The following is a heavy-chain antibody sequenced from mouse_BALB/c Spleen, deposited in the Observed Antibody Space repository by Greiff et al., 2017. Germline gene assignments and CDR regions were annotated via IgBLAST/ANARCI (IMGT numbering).Heavy chain of an antibody. V-gene: IGHV1S135*01. CDR2: IDPYNGGT. CDR1: GYSFTGYN. J-gene: IGHJ2*01. CDR3: ARGLRNYYGSSFDY. Sequence: EVQLQQSGPELVKPGASVKMSCKASGYSFTGYNMYWVKQSHRKSLEWIGYIDPYNGGTSYNQKSKGKATLTVDKSSSTAYMHLNSLTSEDSAIYYCARGLRNYYGSSFDYWGQGTTLTVSS. D-gene: IGHD1-1*01.